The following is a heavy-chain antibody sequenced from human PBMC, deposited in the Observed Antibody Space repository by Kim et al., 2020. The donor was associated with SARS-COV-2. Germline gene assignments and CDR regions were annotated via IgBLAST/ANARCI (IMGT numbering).Heavy chain of an antibody. CDR1: GFTFSSYG. CDR3: ARDLRMDV. V-gene: IGHV3-33*01. J-gene: IGHJ6*03. Sequence: GGSLRLSCAASGFTFSSYGMQWVRQAPGKGLEWVAAIWYDGSNKYHTESVKGRFTISRDNFKNTLFLQMNSLRVEDTAIYYCARDLRMDVWGKGTTVTVSS. CDR2: IWYDGSNK.